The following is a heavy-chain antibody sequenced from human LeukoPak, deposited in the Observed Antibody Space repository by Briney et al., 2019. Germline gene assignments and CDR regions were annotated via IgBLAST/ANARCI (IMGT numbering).Heavy chain of an antibody. Sequence: SETLSLTCTVSGGFTSPYKWNWIRQPPGKGLEWLGYIYNSGSTNYNPSLKSRVTISVDTSKNQFSLKLSSVTAADTAVYYCARGAYDFWSGSNPLNWFDPWGQGTLVTVSS. J-gene: IGHJ5*02. V-gene: IGHV4-59*08. CDR1: GGFTSPYK. D-gene: IGHD3-3*01. CDR3: ARGAYDFWSGSNPLNWFDP. CDR2: IYNSGST.